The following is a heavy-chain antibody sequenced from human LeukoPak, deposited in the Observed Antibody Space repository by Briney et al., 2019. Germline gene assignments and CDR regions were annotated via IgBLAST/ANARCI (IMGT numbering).Heavy chain of an antibody. CDR2: INANSGGT. J-gene: IGHJ3*02. CDR3: ARGGSSEAFDI. CDR1: GYTFTGYY. V-gene: IGHV1-2*02. Sequence: APVKVSCKASGYTFTGYYMHWVRQAPGQGLEWMGWINANSGGTNYAQKFQGRVTMTRDTSINTAYMKLISLRSDDTAVYYCARGGSSEAFDIWGQGTMVTVSS.